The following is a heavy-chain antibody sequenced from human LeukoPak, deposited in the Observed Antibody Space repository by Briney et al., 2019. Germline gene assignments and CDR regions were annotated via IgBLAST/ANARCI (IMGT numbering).Heavy chain of an antibody. J-gene: IGHJ4*02. CDR3: ARAGGGGYCSSTSCYYFDY. V-gene: IGHV1-69*05. CDR2: IIPIFGTA. Sequence: SVEVSCKASGGTFTSYAISWVRQAPGQGLEWMGGIIPIFGTANYAQKFQGRVTITTDESTSTAYMELSSLRSEDTAVYYCARAGGGGYCSSTSCYYFDYWGQGTLVTVSS. D-gene: IGHD2-2*01. CDR1: GGTFTSYA.